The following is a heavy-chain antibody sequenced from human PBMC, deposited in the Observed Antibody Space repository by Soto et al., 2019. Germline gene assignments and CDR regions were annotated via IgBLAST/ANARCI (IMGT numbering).Heavy chain of an antibody. D-gene: IGHD4-17*01. V-gene: IGHV4-39*01. Sequence: QLQLQESGPGLVKPSETLSLTCTVSGGSISSSSYYWGWIRQPPGKGLEWIGSIYYSGSTYYNPSLKSRVTISVDTSKNQFSLKLSSVTAADTAVYYCARHSSPTVDDQTIDYWGQGTLVTVSS. J-gene: IGHJ4*02. CDR3: ARHSSPTVDDQTIDY. CDR2: IYYSGST. CDR1: GGSISSSSYY.